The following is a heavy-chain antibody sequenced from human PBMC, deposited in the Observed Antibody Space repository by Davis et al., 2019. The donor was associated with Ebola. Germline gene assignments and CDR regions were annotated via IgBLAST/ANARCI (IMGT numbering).Heavy chain of an antibody. V-gene: IGHV1-3*01. CDR2: INAGNGNT. CDR1: GGTFSSYA. J-gene: IGHJ4*02. CDR3: ARDRTFDY. Sequence: ASVKVSCKASGGTFSSYAISWVRQAPGQRLEWMGWINAGNGNTKYSQKFQGRVTITRDTSASTAYMELSSLRSEDTAVYYCARDRTFDYWGQGTLVTVSS.